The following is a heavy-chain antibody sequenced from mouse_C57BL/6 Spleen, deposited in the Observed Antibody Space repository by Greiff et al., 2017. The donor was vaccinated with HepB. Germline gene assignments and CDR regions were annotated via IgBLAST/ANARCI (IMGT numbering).Heavy chain of an antibody. Sequence: VQLQQPGAELVMPGASVKLSCKASGYTFTSYWMHWVKQRPGQGLEWIGEIDPSDSYTNYNQKFKGKSTLTVDKSSSPAYMQLSSLTSEDSSVYYCARCPLYYGFDYWGQGTTLTVSS. CDR3: ARCPLYYGFDY. D-gene: IGHD2-1*01. CDR2: IDPSDSYT. J-gene: IGHJ2*01. CDR1: GYTFTSYW. V-gene: IGHV1-69*01.